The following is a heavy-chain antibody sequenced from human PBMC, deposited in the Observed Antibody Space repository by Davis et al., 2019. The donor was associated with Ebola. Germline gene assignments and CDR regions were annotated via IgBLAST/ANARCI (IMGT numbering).Heavy chain of an antibody. CDR2: TSHNERER. CDR3: ARALHDEVLDY. V-gene: IGHV3-30*04. D-gene: IGHD1-1*01. CDR1: GFTFSNHA. J-gene: IGHJ4*02. Sequence: PGGSLLSCVASGFTFSNHAMHWVRQAPGKGLEWVAVTSHNERERFYGESVQGRFTISRDNSENVLYLQMDSLRPDDTAIYFCARALHDEVLDYWGQGTPVTVSS.